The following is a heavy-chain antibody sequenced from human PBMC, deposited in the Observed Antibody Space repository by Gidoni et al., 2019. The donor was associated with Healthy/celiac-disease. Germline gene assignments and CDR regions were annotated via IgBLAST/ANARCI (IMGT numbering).Heavy chain of an antibody. CDR2: IRSKAYGGTT. CDR1: GFTFGDYA. Sequence: EVQLVESGGGLVQPGRSLRLSCTASGFTFGDYAMSWVRQAPGKGLEWVGFIRSKAYGGTTEYAASVKGRFTISRDDSKSIAYLQMNSLKTEDTAVYYCTRDPDYYDSSGYYYVPNSYYFDYWGQGTLVTVSS. CDR3: TRDPDYYDSSGYYYVPNSYYFDY. J-gene: IGHJ4*02. D-gene: IGHD3-22*01. V-gene: IGHV3-49*04.